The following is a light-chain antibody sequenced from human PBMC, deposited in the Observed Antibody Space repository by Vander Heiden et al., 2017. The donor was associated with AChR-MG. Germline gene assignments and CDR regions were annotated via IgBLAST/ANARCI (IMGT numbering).Light chain of an antibody. Sequence: SYELTLPPSVSVSPGQTASITCSGDQLGDKYACWYQQKPGQSPVLVIYQDSKRPSGVPERFSGSNSGNTATLTISGTQAMDEADYYCQAWDSSTGGDVFGTGTKVTVL. J-gene: IGLJ1*01. CDR1: QLGDKY. CDR3: QAWDSSTGGDV. V-gene: IGLV3-1*01. CDR2: QDS.